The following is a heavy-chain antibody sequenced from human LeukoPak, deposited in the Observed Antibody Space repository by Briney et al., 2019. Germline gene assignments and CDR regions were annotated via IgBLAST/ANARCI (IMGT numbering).Heavy chain of an antibody. CDR2: LSYDGSNK. D-gene: IGHD3-22*01. Sequence: RGGSLRLSCAASGFTFSSYAMQWVRQAASKGLGWVAVLSYDGSNKYYADSVKDRFIISRDNSKNTLYLQMNSLRAEDTAVYYCARAPTYDSSGSYLDYWGQGTLVTVSS. CDR3: ARAPTYDSSGSYLDY. CDR1: GFTFSSYA. J-gene: IGHJ4*02. V-gene: IGHV3-30-3*01.